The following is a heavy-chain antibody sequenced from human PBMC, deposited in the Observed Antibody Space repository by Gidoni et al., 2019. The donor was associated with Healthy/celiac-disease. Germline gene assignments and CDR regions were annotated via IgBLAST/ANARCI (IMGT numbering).Heavy chain of an antibody. D-gene: IGHD3-10*01. CDR3: AKDSTMRGEGSPRN. J-gene: IGHJ4*02. Sequence: VPRVESGGGMVQPGGSLRLSCAASGFTSSSDAMSWVRQARGKWLEWVSAIGGSGGSTYYADSVKGRFTISRDHSKNTLDLQMNSLRAEDTAVYYCAKDSTMRGEGSPRNWGQGTLVTVSS. V-gene: IGHV3-23*04. CDR2: IGGSGGST. CDR1: GFTSSSDA.